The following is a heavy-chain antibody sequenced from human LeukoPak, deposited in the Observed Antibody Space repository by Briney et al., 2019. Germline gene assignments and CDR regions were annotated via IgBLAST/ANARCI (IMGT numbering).Heavy chain of an antibody. D-gene: IGHD3-9*01. V-gene: IGHV1-8*01. J-gene: IGHJ3*02. CDR1: GYTFTSYD. CDR2: MNPNSGNT. CDR3: ARRRRYFDWLSYDDAFDI. Sequence: ASVKVSCKASGYTFTSYDINWVRQATGQGLEWMGWMNPNSGNTGYAQKFQGRVTMTRNTSISTAYMELSSLRSEDTAVYYCARRRRYFDWLSYDDAFDIWGQGTMVTASS.